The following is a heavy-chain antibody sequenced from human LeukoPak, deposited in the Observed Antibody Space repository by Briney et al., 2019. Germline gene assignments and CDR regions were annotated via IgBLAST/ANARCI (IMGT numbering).Heavy chain of an antibody. J-gene: IGHJ4*02. CDR2: ISSGTGTI. V-gene: IGHV3-48*01. CDR3: ATDRWGFFNS. CDR1: GFTFSSYG. Sequence: GRSLRLSCAASGFTFSSYGMNWVRQAPGKGLEWVSYISSGTGTIYYTDSVKGRFTISRDNAKNSLYLQMNSLRAEDTAFYYCATDRWGFFNSWGQGTLVTVTS. D-gene: IGHD7-27*01.